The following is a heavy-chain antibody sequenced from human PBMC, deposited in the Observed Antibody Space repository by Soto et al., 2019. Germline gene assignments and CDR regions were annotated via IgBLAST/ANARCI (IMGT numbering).Heavy chain of an antibody. CDR2: IYYSGST. J-gene: IGHJ4*02. D-gene: IGHD6-13*01. CDR3: ARVHRGSWLDY. Sequence: SETLSLTCTVSGGSISSYYWSWIRQPPGKGLEWIGYIYYSGSTNYNPSLKSRVTISVDTSKNQFSLKLSSVTAADTAVYYWARVHRGSWLDYWGQGTLVTVSS. V-gene: IGHV4-59*01. CDR1: GGSISSYY.